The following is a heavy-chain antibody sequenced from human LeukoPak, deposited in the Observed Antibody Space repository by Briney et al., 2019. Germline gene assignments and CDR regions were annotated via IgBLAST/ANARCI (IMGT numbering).Heavy chain of an antibody. D-gene: IGHD3-3*01. CDR2: VYTSGRT. Sequence: SETLSLSCNVSGGSIHSYYWNWIRQPAGKGLEWIGRVYTSGRTIYNPPLKSRVTMSVDASKNLLSLKVTSVSAADTAVYYCARGGNIFWSGYYDYFDSWGQGTLVIVSS. CDR1: GGSIHSYY. V-gene: IGHV4-4*07. J-gene: IGHJ4*02. CDR3: ARGGNIFWSGYYDYFDS.